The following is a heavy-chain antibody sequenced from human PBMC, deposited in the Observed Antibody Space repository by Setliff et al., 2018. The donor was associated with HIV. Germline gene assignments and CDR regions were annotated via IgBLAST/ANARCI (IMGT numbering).Heavy chain of an antibody. J-gene: IGHJ3*02. CDR2: IYHSGST. V-gene: IGHV4-30-4*01. Sequence: SETLSLTCTVSGDSINSGDYYWSWIRQPSGKGLEWIGYIYHSGSTHYNPSLNSRVAFSVDTSKNQFSLTLYSVTVADTAFYYCARADSSSWFFATFDIWGQGTMVTVSS. CDR1: GDSINSGDYY. CDR3: ARADSSSWFFATFDI. D-gene: IGHD6-13*01.